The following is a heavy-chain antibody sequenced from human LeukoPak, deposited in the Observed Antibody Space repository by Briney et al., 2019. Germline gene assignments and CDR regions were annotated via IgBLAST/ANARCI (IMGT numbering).Heavy chain of an antibody. CDR2: MNPNSGTT. J-gene: IGHJ5*02. CDR1: GYTFTSYD. V-gene: IGHV1-8*01. CDR3: AGGQNILTGYYSDWFDP. Sequence: ASVKVSCKASGYTFTSYDINWVRQAPGQGLEWMGWMNPNSGTTGYAQKFQGRVTMTRTTSISTAYMELSSLRSEDTAVYYCAGGQNILTGYYSDWFDPWGQGTLVTVSS. D-gene: IGHD3-9*01.